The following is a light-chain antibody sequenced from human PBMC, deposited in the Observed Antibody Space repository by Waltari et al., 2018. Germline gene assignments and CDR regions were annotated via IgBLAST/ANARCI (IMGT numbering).Light chain of an antibody. V-gene: IGKV3-11*01. Sequence: EIVLTQSPATLSLSPGERPTLSCRPSQSVSSYLAWYQQKPGQAPRLLIYDASNRATGIPARFSGSGSGTDFTLTISSLEPEDFAVYYCQQRSNWITFGQGTRLEIK. J-gene: IGKJ5*01. CDR2: DAS. CDR1: QSVSSY. CDR3: QQRSNWIT.